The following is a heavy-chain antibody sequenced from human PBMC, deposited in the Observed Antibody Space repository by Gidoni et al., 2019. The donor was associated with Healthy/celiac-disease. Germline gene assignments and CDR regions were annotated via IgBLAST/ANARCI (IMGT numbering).Heavy chain of an antibody. Sequence: EVQLVESGGGLVKPGGSLRLSCAASGFTFSSYAMSWVRQAPGKGLEWVSAISGSGGSTYYADSVKGRFTISRDNSKNTLYLQMNSLRAEDTAVYYCAKLCITIFGVGTPSFDYWGQGTLVTVSS. J-gene: IGHJ4*02. V-gene: IGHV3-23*04. CDR1: GFTFSSYA. CDR2: ISGSGGST. D-gene: IGHD3-3*01. CDR3: AKLCITIFGVGTPSFDY.